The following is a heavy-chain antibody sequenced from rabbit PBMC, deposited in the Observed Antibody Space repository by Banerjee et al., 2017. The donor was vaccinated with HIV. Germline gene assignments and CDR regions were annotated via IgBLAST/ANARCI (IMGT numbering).Heavy chain of an antibody. V-gene: IGHV1S40*01. Sequence: QSLEESGGDLVKPGASLTLTCTASGFYLSSGYDMCWVRQAPGKGLEWIACIDTGSRGYTWYASWAKGRFTISKTSSTTVTLQMTSLTAADTATYFCARDRDAAVPGYGYDLWGPGTLVTVS. CDR2: IDTGSRGYT. CDR1: GFYLSSGYD. CDR3: ARDRDAAVPGYGYDL. D-gene: IGHD6-1*01. J-gene: IGHJ4*01.